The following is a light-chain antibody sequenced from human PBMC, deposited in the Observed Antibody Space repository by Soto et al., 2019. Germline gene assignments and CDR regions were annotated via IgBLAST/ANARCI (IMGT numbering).Light chain of an antibody. CDR3: QRYQTYSRT. J-gene: IGKJ1*01. Sequence: DIQMTQSPSTVSASVGDRITITCRASQSINTWLAWYRQRPGEAPQLLIYDGSNLAMGVPSRFSGSGSGTDFTLSISRLQPDDFATFYCQRYQTYSRTFGQGTKVEVK. V-gene: IGKV1-5*01. CDR1: QSINTW. CDR2: DGS.